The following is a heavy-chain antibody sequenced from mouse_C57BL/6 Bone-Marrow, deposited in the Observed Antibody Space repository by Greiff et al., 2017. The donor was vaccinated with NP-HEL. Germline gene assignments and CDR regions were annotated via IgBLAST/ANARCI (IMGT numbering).Heavy chain of an antibody. D-gene: IGHD2-3*01. CDR1: GYTFTSYW. V-gene: IGHV1-64*01. CDR2: IHPNSGST. CDR3: AREGDGYYLYAMDY. Sequence: QLQLQQAGAELVKPGASVKLSCKASGYTFTSYWMHWVKQRPGQGLEWIGMIHPNSGSTNYNEKFKSKATLTVDKSSSTAYMQLSSLTSEDSAVYYCAREGDGYYLYAMDYWGQGTSVTVSS. J-gene: IGHJ4*01.